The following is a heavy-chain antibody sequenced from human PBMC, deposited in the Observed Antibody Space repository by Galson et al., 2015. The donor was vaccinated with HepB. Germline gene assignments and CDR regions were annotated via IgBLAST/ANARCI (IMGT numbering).Heavy chain of an antibody. D-gene: IGHD3-10*01. J-gene: IGHJ5*02. CDR3: AREVGNMVRGVQARPSWFDP. Sequence: SVKVSCKASGYTFTSYGISWVRQAPGQGLEWMGWISAYNGNTNYAQKLQGRVTMTTDTSTSTAYMELRSLRSDDTAVYYCAREVGNMVRGVQARPSWFDPWGQGTLVTVSS. CDR1: GYTFTSYG. V-gene: IGHV1-18*01. CDR2: ISAYNGNT.